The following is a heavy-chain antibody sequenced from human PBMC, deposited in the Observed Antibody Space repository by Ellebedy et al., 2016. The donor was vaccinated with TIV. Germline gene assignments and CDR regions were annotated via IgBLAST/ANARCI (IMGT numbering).Heavy chain of an antibody. CDR2: ISSSGSYI. V-gene: IGHV3-21*01. D-gene: IGHD5-12*01. CDR3: ARDTSGQTIDH. Sequence: PGGSLRLFCAASGFTVGNNFMSWVRQAPGKGLEWVSSISSSGSYIYYADSAKGRFTISRDNAKNSLYLQMNSLRAEDTAVYYCARDTSGQTIDHWGQGTLVTVSS. CDR1: GFTVGNNF. J-gene: IGHJ4*02.